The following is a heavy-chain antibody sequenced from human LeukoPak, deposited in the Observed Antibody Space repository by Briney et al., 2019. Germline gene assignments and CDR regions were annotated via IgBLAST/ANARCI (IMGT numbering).Heavy chain of an antibody. J-gene: IGHJ6*02. CDR2: INHSGST. Sequence: PETLSLTCAVCGGSFIGYYWSWMRQPPGKGLEWLGEINHSGSTNYKPTLTSRVTISVDTSKNQFSLKLSSVTAADTAVYYCARVPIRITIFGVVIKYYYYYGMDVWGQGTTVTVSS. CDR3: ARVPIRITIFGVVIKYYYYYGMDV. CDR1: GGSFIGYY. D-gene: IGHD3-3*01. V-gene: IGHV4-34*01.